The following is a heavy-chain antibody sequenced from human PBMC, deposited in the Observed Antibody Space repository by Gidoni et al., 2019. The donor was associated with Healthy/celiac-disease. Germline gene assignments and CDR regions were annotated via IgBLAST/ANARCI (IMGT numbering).Heavy chain of an antibody. CDR2: ISSSSSYI. CDR3: ARGIARSSPSDY. J-gene: IGHJ4*02. Sequence: EVQLVESGGGLVKPGGSLRLSCAASGFTFSSYSMNWVRQAPGKGLEWVSSISSSSSYIYYADSVKGRFTISRDNAKNSLYLQMNSLRAEDTAVYYCARGIARSSPSDYWGQGTLVTVSS. CDR1: GFTFSSYS. D-gene: IGHD6-13*01. V-gene: IGHV3-21*01.